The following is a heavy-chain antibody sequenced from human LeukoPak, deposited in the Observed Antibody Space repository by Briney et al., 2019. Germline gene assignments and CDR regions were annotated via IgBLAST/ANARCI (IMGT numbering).Heavy chain of an antibody. CDR3: ARDRPYDFWSGYYTVFDY. V-gene: IGHV4-4*07. J-gene: IGHJ4*02. Sequence: SETLSLTCTVSGGSISSYYWSWIRKPAGKGLEWIGRIYTSGSTTYNPSLKSRVTMSVDTSKNQFSLKLSSVTAADTAVYYCARDRPYDFWSGYYTVFDYWGQGTLVTVSS. CDR2: IYTSGST. CDR1: GGSISSYY. D-gene: IGHD3-3*01.